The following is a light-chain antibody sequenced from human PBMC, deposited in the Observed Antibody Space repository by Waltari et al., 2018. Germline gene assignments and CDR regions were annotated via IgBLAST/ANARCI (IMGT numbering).Light chain of an antibody. CDR2: QDN. CDR3: QAWDSNRYVI. V-gene: IGLV3-1*01. Sequence: SYELTQSPSLSVSPGQTARITCSRDQLGNKYISWYQQKPGQSPVLLIFQDNMRPSGIPERFSGSNSGNTATLTISGTQAVDEADYYCQAWDSNRYVIFGGGTKLTVL. CDR1: QLGNKY. J-gene: IGLJ2*01.